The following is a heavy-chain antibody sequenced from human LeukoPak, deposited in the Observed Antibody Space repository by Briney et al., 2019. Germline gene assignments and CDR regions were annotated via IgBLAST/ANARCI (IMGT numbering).Heavy chain of an antibody. CDR1: GFTFSSYA. CDR2: ISYDGSNK. D-gene: IGHD3-22*01. V-gene: IGHV3-30*01. J-gene: IGHJ6*03. Sequence: PGRSLRLSYAASGFTFSSYAMHWVRQAPGKGLEWVAVISYDGSNKYYADSVKGRFTISRDNSKNTLYLQMNSLRAEDTAVYYCARDRWDSSGYIPYYYYYYMDVWGKGTTVTVSS. CDR3: ARDRWDSSGYIPYYYYYYMDV.